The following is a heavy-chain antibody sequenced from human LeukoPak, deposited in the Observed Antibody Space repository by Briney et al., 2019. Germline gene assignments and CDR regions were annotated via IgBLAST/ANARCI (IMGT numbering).Heavy chain of an antibody. J-gene: IGHJ4*02. CDR2: IYYSGST. CDR1: GGSISSYY. Sequence: SETLSLTCTVSGGSISSYYWSWIRQPPGKGLEWIGYIYYSGSTNYNPSLKSRVTISVDTSKNQFSLKLSSVTAADTAVYYCARDRATVTRGYFDYWGQGTLVTVSS. V-gene: IGHV4-59*01. CDR3: ARDRATVTRGYFDY. D-gene: IGHD4-17*01.